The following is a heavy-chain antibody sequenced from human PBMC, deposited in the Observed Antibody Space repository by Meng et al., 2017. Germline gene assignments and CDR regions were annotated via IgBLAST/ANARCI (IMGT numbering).Heavy chain of an antibody. CDR2: IIPIFGTA. D-gene: IGHD2-21*02. CDR3: AREGPCGGDCSGFDY. V-gene: IGHV1-69*01. CDR1: GGTFSSYA. Sequence: QVLLVQSGAEVKKPGSSVKVSCKASGGTFSSYAISWVRQAPGQGLEWMGGIIPIFGTANYAQKFQGRVTITADESTSTAYMELSSLRSEDTAVYYCAREGPCGGDCSGFDYWGQGTLVTVSS. J-gene: IGHJ4*02.